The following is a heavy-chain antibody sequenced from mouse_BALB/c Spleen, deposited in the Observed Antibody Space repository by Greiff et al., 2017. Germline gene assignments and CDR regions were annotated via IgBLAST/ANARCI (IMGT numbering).Heavy chain of an antibody. V-gene: IGHV3-6*02. D-gene: IGHD1-1*01. CDR2: ISYDGSN. Sequence: VQLKESGPGLVKPSQSLSLTCSVTGYSITSGYYWNWIRQFPGNKLEWMGYISYDGSNNYNPSLKNRISITRDTSKNQFFLKLNSVTTEDTATYYCARGYGSPFDYWGQGTTLTVSS. CDR1: GYSITSGYY. CDR3: ARGYGSPFDY. J-gene: IGHJ2*01.